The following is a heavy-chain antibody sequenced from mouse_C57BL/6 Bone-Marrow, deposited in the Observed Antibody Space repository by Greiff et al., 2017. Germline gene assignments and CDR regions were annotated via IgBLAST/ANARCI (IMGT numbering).Heavy chain of an antibody. CDR3: TTDGYYDY. V-gene: IGHV14-4*01. CDR2: IDPENGDT. CDR1: GFNIKDDY. J-gene: IGHJ2*01. D-gene: IGHD2-3*01. Sequence: DVQLQESGAELVRPGASVKLSCTASGFNIKDDYMHWVKQRPEQGLEWIGWIDPENGDTEYASKFQGKATITADTSSNTAYLQLSSLTSEDTAVYYCTTDGYYDYWGQGTTLAVSS.